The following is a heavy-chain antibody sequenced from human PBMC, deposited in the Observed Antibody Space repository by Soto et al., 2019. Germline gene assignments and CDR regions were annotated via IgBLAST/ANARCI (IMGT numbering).Heavy chain of an antibody. CDR3: ARDEVPDVQNDAFDI. Sequence: ASVKVSCKASGYAFTTYHMHWVRQAPGQGLEWMGMIDPSDGTTTYAQKLQGRVTMTRDTATSTVYMELSSLRSEDTAVYYCARDEVPDVQNDAFDIWRQGTMVTDSS. V-gene: IGHV1-46*04. CDR1: GYAFTTYH. J-gene: IGHJ3*02. CDR2: IDPSDGTT.